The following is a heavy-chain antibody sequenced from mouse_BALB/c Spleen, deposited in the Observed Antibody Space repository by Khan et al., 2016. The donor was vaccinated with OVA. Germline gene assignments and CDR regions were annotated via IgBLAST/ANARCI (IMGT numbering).Heavy chain of an antibody. Sequence: VQLQESGTELARPGASVNLSCKASGYTFTDFYINWVKQRSGQGLEWIGEISPGSGDTYYNEKFKGKATLTADKSSSTASMQFSILTSEAYAVYFGARRNYCGYTFAYWGQGTLVTVSA. J-gene: IGHJ3*01. CDR2: ISPGSGDT. V-gene: IGHV1-77*01. CDR1: GYTFTDFY. CDR3: ARRNYCGYTFAY. D-gene: IGHD1-2*01.